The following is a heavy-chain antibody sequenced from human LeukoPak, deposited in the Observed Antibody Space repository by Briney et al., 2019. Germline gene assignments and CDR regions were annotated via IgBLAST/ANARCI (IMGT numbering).Heavy chain of an antibody. V-gene: IGHV3-30-3*01. J-gene: IGHJ4*02. Sequence: SGGSLRLSCAASGFTFSNYAMHWVRQAPGKGLEWVAVISYDGSNKFYADSVKGRFTISRDNSKNTLYLQMNSLRPEDTAVYYCVRDPDALDYWGQGTLVTVSS. CDR3: VRDPDALDY. CDR1: GFTFSNYA. CDR2: ISYDGSNK.